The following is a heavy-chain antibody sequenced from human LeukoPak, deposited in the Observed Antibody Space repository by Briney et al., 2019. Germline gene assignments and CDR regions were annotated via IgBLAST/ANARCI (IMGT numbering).Heavy chain of an antibody. CDR1: GFTFSSYA. D-gene: IGHD6-19*01. Sequence: PGGSLRLSCAASGFTFSSYAMSWVRQAPGKGLEWVSAISGSGGSTYYADSVKGRFTISRDNSENTLYLQMNSLRAEDTAVYYCAKAGSGWYRLYYFDYWGQGTLVTVSS. CDR3: AKAGSGWYRLYYFDY. CDR2: ISGSGGST. J-gene: IGHJ4*02. V-gene: IGHV3-23*01.